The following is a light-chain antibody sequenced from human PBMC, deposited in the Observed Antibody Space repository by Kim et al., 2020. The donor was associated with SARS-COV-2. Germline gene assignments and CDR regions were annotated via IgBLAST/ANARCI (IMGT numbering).Light chain of an antibody. CDR2: GAS. J-gene: IGKJ1*01. CDR3: QQYGSSPGT. Sequence: SPGERATLSCRASHSVSSIYLAWYQQKPGQAPRLLIYGASSRATGIPDRFSGSGSGTDFTLTISRLEPEDFAVYYCQQYGSSPGTFGQGTKVDIK. CDR1: HSVSSIY. V-gene: IGKV3-20*01.